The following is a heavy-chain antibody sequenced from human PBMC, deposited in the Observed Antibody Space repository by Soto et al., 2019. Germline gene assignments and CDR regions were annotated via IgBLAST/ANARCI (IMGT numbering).Heavy chain of an antibody. V-gene: IGHV3-23*01. D-gene: IGHD3-10*01. Sequence: DVQLLESGGGLIQPGGSLRLSCAASGFTFNNYIMTWVRQAPGKGLEWVSTISGSGDNTYYADSVKGRFTISRDSSKNTLYLQMNSLRAEDTALYYCAKGGYYGSGSYYWFDPWGQGTLVTVSS. CDR3: AKGGYYGSGSYYWFDP. CDR2: ISGSGDNT. CDR1: GFTFNNYI. J-gene: IGHJ5*02.